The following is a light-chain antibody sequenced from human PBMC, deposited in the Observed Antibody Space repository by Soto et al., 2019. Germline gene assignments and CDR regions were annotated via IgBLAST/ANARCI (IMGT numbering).Light chain of an antibody. J-gene: IGKJ2*01. CDR2: GAS. Sequence: EIVLTQSPGTLSLSPGERATLSCRASQSVSSSYLAWYQQKPGQAPRLLIYGASSRATGIPDRFRGSGSGTDFTLTIRRLEPEDFAVYYCQQYGSSRAYTFGQGTKLEIK. V-gene: IGKV3-20*01. CDR3: QQYGSSRAYT. CDR1: QSVSSSY.